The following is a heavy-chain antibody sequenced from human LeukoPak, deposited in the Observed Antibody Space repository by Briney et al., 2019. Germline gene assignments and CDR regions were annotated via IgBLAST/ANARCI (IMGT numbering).Heavy chain of an antibody. CDR1: GFTFSSYA. D-gene: IGHD6-19*01. Sequence: GGSLRLSCAASGFTFSSYAMHWVRQAPGKGLEWVAVISYDGSNKYYADSVKGRFTISRDNSRNTLYLQMNSLRAEDTAVYYCARDPGGKQWLGDYWGQGTLVTVSS. CDR2: ISYDGSNK. J-gene: IGHJ4*02. CDR3: ARDPGGKQWLGDY. V-gene: IGHV3-30-3*01.